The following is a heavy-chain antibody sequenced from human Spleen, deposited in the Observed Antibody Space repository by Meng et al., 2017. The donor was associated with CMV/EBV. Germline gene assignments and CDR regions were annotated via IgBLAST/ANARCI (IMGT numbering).Heavy chain of an antibody. J-gene: IGHJ1*01. CDR1: GYTFTSYY. Sequence: ASVKVSCKASGYTFTSYYTHWVRQAPGQGLEWLGMINPYVGYTTYAQNFQGRVTVSRDMSTSTAYMEVTSLRSEDTAVYYCARGDVTMVRETEHLQYWGQGTLVTVSS. V-gene: IGHV1-46*01. D-gene: IGHD3-10*01. CDR2: INPYVGYT. CDR3: ARGDVTMVRETEHLQY.